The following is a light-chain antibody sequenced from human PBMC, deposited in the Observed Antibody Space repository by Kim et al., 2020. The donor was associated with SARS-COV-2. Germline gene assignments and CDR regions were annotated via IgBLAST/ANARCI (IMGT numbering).Light chain of an antibody. CDR1: QRVSTN. J-gene: IGKJ1*01. CDR3: QQYENWPRT. CDR2: GAF. Sequence: VSPGESATLSCRASQRVSTNLAWYQQKPGQGPRLLMFGAFTRATGIPARFSGSGSGTEFTLTISSLQSEDFAVYYCQQYENWPRTFGQGTKVDIK. V-gene: IGKV3D-15*01.